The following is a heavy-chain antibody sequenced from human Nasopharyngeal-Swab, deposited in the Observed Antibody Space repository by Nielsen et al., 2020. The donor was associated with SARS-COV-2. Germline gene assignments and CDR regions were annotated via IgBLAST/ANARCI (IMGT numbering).Heavy chain of an antibody. Sequence: ASVKVSCKVSGYTLTELSMHWVRQAPGKGLEWMGGFDPEDGETIYAQKFQGRVTMTEDTSTDTAYMEPSSLRSEDTAVYYCATALTIFGADHYYYYYGIDVWGQGTTVTVSS. CDR3: ATALTIFGADHYYYYYGIDV. D-gene: IGHD3-3*01. J-gene: IGHJ6*02. CDR2: FDPEDGET. CDR1: GYTLTELS. V-gene: IGHV1-24*01.